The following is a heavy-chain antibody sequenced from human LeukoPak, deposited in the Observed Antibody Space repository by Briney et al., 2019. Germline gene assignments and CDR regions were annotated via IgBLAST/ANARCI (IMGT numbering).Heavy chain of an antibody. V-gene: IGHV5-51*01. CDR1: GYSFTSYW. CDR2: IYPGDSDT. J-gene: IGHJ6*02. Sequence: GESLKISCKGSGYSFTSYWIGWVRQMPGKGLEWMGIIYPGDSDTRYSPSFQGQVTISADKSISTAYLQWSSLKASDTAMYYCAGRGSSGSDYYYGMDVWGQGTTVTVSS. D-gene: IGHD6-19*01. CDR3: AGRGSSGSDYYYGMDV.